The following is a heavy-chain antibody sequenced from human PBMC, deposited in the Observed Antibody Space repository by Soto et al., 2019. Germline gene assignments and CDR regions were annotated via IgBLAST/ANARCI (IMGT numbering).Heavy chain of an antibody. V-gene: IGHV2-5*02. J-gene: IGHJ4*02. CDR2: IYWDDDK. D-gene: IGHD1-1*01. Sequence: QITLKESGPTRVRPTQTLTVTCTFSGFSISTSGVGVGWIRQPPGKALERLALIYWDDDKRYNPSLKSRPTTTNDTTKNQVGLTLTNVDPVDTASYFCAHRAGLQGNWNGGAFDFWGQGALVTVSS. CDR1: GFSISTSGVG. CDR3: AHRAGLQGNWNGGAFDF.